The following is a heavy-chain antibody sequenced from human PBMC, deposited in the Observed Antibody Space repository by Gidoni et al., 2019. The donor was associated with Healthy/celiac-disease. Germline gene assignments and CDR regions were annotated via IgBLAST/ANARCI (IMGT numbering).Heavy chain of an antibody. CDR1: GGSISSGGYY. V-gene: IGHV4-31*03. D-gene: IGHD6-19*01. CDR3: ARDNSSGWYFDY. CDR2: IYYSGST. J-gene: IGHJ4*02. Sequence: QVQLQESGPGLVKPSQTLSLTCTVPGGSISSGGYYWSWIRQHPGKGLEWIGYIYYSGSTYYNPSLKSRVTISVDTSKNQFSLKLSSVTAADTAVYYCARDNSSGWYFDYWGQGTLVTVSS.